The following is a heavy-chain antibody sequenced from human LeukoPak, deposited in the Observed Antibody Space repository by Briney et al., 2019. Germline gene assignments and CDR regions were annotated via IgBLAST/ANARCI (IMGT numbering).Heavy chain of an antibody. CDR3: AKDGFRVPPQGDY. V-gene: IGHV3-23*01. D-gene: IGHD3-10*01. CDR2: ISGSGGST. J-gene: IGHJ4*02. Sequence: GGSLRLSCGASGFTFSSNAMSWIRQAPGKGLEWVSAISGSGGSTYYADSVKGRFTISRDNSKNTLYLQMNSLRAEDTAIYYCAKDGFRVPPQGDYRGQGTLVTVSS. CDR1: GFTFSSNA.